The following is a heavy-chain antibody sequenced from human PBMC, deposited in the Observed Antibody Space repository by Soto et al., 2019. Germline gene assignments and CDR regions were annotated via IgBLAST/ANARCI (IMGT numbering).Heavy chain of an antibody. D-gene: IGHD4-4*01. J-gene: IGHJ6*02. CDR2: IIPIFGTA. Sequence: SVKVSCKASGGTFSSYAISWVRQAPRQGLEWMGGIIPIFGTANYAQKFQGRVTITADKSTSTAYMELSSLRSEDTAVYYCASHSNYDDYYYGMDVWGQGTTVTVSS. CDR1: GGTFSSYA. V-gene: IGHV1-69*06. CDR3: ASHSNYDDYYYGMDV.